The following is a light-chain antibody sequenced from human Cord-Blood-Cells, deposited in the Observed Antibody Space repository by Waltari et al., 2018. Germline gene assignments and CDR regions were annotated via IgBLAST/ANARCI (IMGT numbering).Light chain of an antibody. Sequence: QSVLTQPPSASGTPGQRVTISCSGSSSNIGSNTVNWYQQPPGTAPKLLIYSNNQRPSGVPDRFSGSKSGTSASLAISGLQSEDGADYYCAAWDDSLNGVVFGGGTKLTVL. J-gene: IGLJ2*01. CDR3: AAWDDSLNGVV. V-gene: IGLV1-44*01. CDR2: SNN. CDR1: SSNIGSNT.